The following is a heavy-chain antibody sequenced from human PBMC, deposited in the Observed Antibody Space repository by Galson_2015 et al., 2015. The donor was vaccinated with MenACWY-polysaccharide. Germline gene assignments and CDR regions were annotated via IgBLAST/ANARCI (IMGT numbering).Heavy chain of an antibody. CDR2: ISGSGGST. CDR1: GFTFSSYA. Sequence: SLRLSCAASGFTFSSYAMSWVRQAPGKGLEWVSAISGSGGSTYYADSVKGRFTISRDNSKNTLYLQMNSLRAEDTAVYYCAKVGRIQLWLMGYFDYWGQGTLVTVSS. D-gene: IGHD5-18*01. V-gene: IGHV3-23*01. J-gene: IGHJ4*02. CDR3: AKVGRIQLWLMGYFDY.